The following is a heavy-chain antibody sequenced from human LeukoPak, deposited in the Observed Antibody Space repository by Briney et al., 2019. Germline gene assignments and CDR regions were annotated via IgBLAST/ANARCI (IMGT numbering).Heavy chain of an antibody. CDR2: IKEDGSEK. V-gene: IGHV3-7*01. CDR3: TKGVDV. Sequence: GGSLRLSCEASGFRFRNHWMNWVRQAPGKGLEWVANIKEDGSEKYYVDSVKGRFTISRDNARNSLFLQMNSLRAEDTAVYYCTKGVDVWGKGTTVTVSS. J-gene: IGHJ6*04. CDR1: GFRFRNHW.